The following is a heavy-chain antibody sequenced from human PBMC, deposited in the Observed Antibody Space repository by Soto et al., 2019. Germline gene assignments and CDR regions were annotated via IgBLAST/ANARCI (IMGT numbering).Heavy chain of an antibody. J-gene: IGHJ4*02. Sequence: QTGGSLRLSCAASGFTFSSYWMSWVRQAPGKGLEWVANIKQDGSEKYYVDSVKGRFTISRDNAKNSLYLQMNSLRAEDTAVYYCASADYGDYSPFDYWGQGTLVTVSS. CDR2: IKQDGSEK. CDR1: GFTFSSYW. D-gene: IGHD4-17*01. V-gene: IGHV3-7*01. CDR3: ASADYGDYSPFDY.